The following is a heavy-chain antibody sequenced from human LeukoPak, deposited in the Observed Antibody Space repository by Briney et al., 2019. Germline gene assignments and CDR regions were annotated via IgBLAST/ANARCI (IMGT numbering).Heavy chain of an antibody. V-gene: IGHV4-34*01. D-gene: IGHD6-19*01. J-gene: IGHJ4*02. CDR2: INHSGST. CDR1: GGSFSGYY. Sequence: PSETLSLTCAVYGGSFSGYYWSWIRQPPGKGLEWIGEINHSGSTNYNPSLKSRVTISVDTSKNQFSLKLSSATAADTAVYYCARGRWLVRRYFDYWGQGTLVTVSS. CDR3: ARGRWLVRRYFDY.